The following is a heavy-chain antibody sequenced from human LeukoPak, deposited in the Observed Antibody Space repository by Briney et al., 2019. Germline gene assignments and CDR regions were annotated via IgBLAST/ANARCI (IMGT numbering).Heavy chain of an antibody. V-gene: IGHV4-59*01. D-gene: IGHD3-22*01. CDR3: ARDSSGYYGFFDY. J-gene: IGHJ4*02. CDR2: IYESGNT. Sequence: SETLSLTCTVSGGSISSYYWSGLRQPPGKGVEWRGNIYESGNTNYNPSLKSRVTISVDTSKNQFSLKLTSVTAADTAVYYCARDSSGYYGFFDYWGQGTLVTVSS. CDR1: GGSISSYY.